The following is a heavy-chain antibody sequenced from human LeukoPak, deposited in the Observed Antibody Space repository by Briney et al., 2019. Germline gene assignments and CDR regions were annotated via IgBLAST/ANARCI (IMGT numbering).Heavy chain of an antibody. CDR1: GYTFTSYG. V-gene: IGHV1-18*01. CDR3: AGSGYSYGYYYGMDV. Sequence: GASVKVSCKASGYTFTSYGISWVRQAPGQGLEWMGWISAYNGNTNYAQKLQGRVTMTADTSTSTAYMELRSLRSDDTAVYYCAGSGYSYGYYYGMDVWGQGTTVTVSS. J-gene: IGHJ6*02. D-gene: IGHD5-18*01. CDR2: ISAYNGNT.